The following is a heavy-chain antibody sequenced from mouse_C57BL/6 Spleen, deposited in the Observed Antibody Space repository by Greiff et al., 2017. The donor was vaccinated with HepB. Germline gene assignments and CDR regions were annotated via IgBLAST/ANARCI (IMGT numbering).Heavy chain of an antibody. J-gene: IGHJ1*03. CDR3: ARLREYFDV. V-gene: IGHV1-69*01. CDR2: IDPSDSYT. Sequence: QVQLQQPGAELVMPGASVKLSCKASGYTFTSYWMHWVKQRPGQGLEWIGEIDPSDSYTNYNQKFKGKSTLTVDKSSSTAYMQLSSLTSEDSAVYYCARLREYFDVWGTGTTVTVSS. CDR1: GYTFTSYW.